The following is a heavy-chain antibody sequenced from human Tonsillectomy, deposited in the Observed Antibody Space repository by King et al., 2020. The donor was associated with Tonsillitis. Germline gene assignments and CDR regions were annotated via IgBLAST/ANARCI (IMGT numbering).Heavy chain of an antibody. CDR2: ISYDGNNK. Sequence: VQLVESGGGVVQPGRSLRLSCAASGFTFSTYGMHWIRQAPGKGLEWVTGISYDGNNKFYSDSVKGRFTISRDNSKNTLCLQMNSLRAEDTAVYYCAKDSGVVAVAGEFDYWGQGALVTVSS. V-gene: IGHV3-30*18. D-gene: IGHD6-19*01. CDR3: AKDSGVVAVAGEFDY. J-gene: IGHJ4*02. CDR1: GFTFSTYG.